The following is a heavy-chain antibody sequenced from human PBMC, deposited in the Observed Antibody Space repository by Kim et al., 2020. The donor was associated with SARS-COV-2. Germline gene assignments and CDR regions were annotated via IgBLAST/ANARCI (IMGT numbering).Heavy chain of an antibody. CDR1: GGSISSGGYY. J-gene: IGHJ5*02. D-gene: IGHD3-22*01. CDR2: IYYSGST. V-gene: IGHV4-31*03. Sequence: SETLSLTCTVSGGSISSGGYYWSWIRQHPGKGLEWIGYIYYSGSTYYNPSLKSRVTISVDTSKNQFSLKLSSVTAADTAVYYCAREASHDSSGYLQYNWFDPWGQGTLVTVSS. CDR3: AREASHDSSGYLQYNWFDP.